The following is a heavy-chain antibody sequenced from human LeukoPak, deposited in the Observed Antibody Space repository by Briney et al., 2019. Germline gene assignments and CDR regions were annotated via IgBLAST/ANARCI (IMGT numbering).Heavy chain of an antibody. D-gene: IGHD6-13*01. J-gene: IGHJ4*02. CDR1: GGSISSYY. CDR3: ARVGYSSSSLFDY. CDR2: IYYSGST. V-gene: IGHV4-59*01. Sequence: SETLSLTCTVSGGSISSYYWNWIRQPPGKGLEWIGYIYYSGSTNYNPSLKSRVTISVDTSKNQFSLKLSSVTAADTAVYYCARVGYSSSSLFDYWGQGTLVTVSS.